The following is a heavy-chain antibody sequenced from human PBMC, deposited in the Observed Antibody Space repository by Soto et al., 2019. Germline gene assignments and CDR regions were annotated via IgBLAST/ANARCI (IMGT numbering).Heavy chain of an antibody. V-gene: IGHV1-58*01. CDR2: IVVGSGNT. J-gene: IGHJ3*02. CDR1: GLTFIDSA. CDR3: AADVXTYSYDSSGYYFDGFDT. Sequence: ASVKVSCKASGLTFIDSAVQWVRQTRGHRLEWIGWIVVGSGNTNYAQEFQGRVTITRDMSTNTVYMEMSSLRSEDSAVFYCAADVXTYSYDSSGYYFDGFDTWGQGTMVTVSS. D-gene: IGHD3-22*01.